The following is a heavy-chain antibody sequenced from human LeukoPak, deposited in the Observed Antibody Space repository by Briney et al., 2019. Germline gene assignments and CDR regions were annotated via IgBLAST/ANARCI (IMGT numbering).Heavy chain of an antibody. CDR1: GGSISSYY. V-gene: IGHV4-59*12. CDR2: IYYSGST. Sequence: SETLSLTCTVSGGSISSYYWSWIRQPPGKGLEWIGYIYYSGSTNYNPSLKSRVTISVDTSKNQFSLKLSSVTAADTAVYYCARVKSHLYYYYYGMDVWGQRTTVTVSS. J-gene: IGHJ6*02. CDR3: ARVKSHLYYYYYGMDV.